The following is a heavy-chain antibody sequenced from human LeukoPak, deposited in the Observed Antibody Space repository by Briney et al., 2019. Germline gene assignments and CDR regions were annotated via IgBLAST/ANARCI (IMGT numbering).Heavy chain of an antibody. J-gene: IGHJ4*02. CDR2: ISYDGSNK. CDR1: GFTSSTYA. V-gene: IGHV3-30*04. D-gene: IGHD3-10*01. CDR3: ARVEAVYYYGSASPYSPY. Sequence: PGGSLRLSCAASGFTSSTYAMHWARQAPGKGLEWVAVISYDGSNKYYADSVKGRFTISRDNSKNTLYLQMNSLRPEDTAVYYCARVEAVYYYGSASPYSPYWGQGTLVTVSS.